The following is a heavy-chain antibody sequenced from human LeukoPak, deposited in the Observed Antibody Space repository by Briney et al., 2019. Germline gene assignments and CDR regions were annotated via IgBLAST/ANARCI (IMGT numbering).Heavy chain of an antibody. CDR2: IYTSGST. J-gene: IGHJ4*02. D-gene: IGHD3-22*01. V-gene: IGHV4-4*07. CDR3: ASQSSYSSGYYFDY. Sequence: SETLSLTCTVSGGSISIYYWSWIRQPAGKGLEWIGRIYTSGSTNYNPSLKSRVTISVDTSKNQFSLKLSSATAADTAVYYCASQSSYSSGYYFDYWGQGTLVTVSS. CDR1: GGSISIYY.